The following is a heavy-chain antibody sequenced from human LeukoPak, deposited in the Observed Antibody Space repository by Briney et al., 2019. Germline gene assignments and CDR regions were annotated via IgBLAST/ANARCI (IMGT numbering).Heavy chain of an antibody. D-gene: IGHD5-18*01. CDR2: ISYGGSNK. CDR3: ANPHSYADY. CDR1: GFTFSSYG. Sequence: GGSLRLSCAASGFTFSSYGMHWVRQAPGKGLEWVAVISYGGSNKYYADSVKGRFTISRDNSKNTLYLQMNSLRAEDTAVYYCANPHSYADYWGQGTLVTVSS. V-gene: IGHV3-30*18. J-gene: IGHJ4*02.